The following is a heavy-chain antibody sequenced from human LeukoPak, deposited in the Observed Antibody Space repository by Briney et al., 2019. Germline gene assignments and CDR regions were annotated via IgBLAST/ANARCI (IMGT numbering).Heavy chain of an antibody. CDR1: GFTFSSYA. D-gene: IGHD3-3*01. CDR3: AKKGSITIFGDAFDI. J-gene: IGHJ3*02. V-gene: IGHV3-23*01. CDR2: ISGSGGST. Sequence: GGSLRLSCAASGFTFSSYAMSWVRQAPGKGLEWVSAISGSGGSTYYADSVKGRFTISRHNPKNTLYLQMNSLRAEDTAVYYCAKKGSITIFGDAFDIWGQGTMVTVSS.